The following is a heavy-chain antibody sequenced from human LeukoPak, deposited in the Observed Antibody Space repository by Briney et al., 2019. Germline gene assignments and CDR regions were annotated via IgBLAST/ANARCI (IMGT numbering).Heavy chain of an antibody. CDR2: ISGSGGST. CDR1: GFTFSSYA. J-gene: IGHJ4*02. CDR3: AKDPRVGSRVATPCH. V-gene: IGHV3-23*01. D-gene: IGHD5-24*01. Sequence: GGSLRLSCAASGFTFSSYAVSWVRQAPGKGLEWVSAISGSGGSTYYADSVKGRFTISRDNSKSTLFLQMNSLRAEDTAVYYCAKDPRVGSRVATPCHWGQGTLVTVSS.